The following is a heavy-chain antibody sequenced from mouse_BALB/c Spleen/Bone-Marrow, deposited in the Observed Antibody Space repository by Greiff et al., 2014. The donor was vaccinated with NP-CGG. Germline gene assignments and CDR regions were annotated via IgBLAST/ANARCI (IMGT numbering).Heavy chain of an antibody. Sequence: VHVKQSGPSLVKPSQTPSLTCSVTGDSITSGYWNWIRKFPGNKLEYMGYISYSGNTYYNPSLKSRISITRDTSKNQYYLQLNSVTTEDTATYYCATYDGYCFDYWGQGTTLTVAS. D-gene: IGHD2-3*01. CDR1: GDSITSGY. CDR2: ISYSGNT. J-gene: IGHJ2*01. V-gene: IGHV3-8*02. CDR3: ATYDGYCFDY.